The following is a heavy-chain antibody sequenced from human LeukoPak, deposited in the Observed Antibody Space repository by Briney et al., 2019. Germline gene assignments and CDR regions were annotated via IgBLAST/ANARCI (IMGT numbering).Heavy chain of an antibody. CDR3: AKPSPYDYGDPRISFDY. CDR2: ISGSGGST. Sequence: GGSLRLSCAASGFTFSAYFMHWVRQAPGKGLEWVSAISGSGGSTYYADSVKGRFTISRDNSKNTLYLQMNSLRAEDTAVYYCAKPSPYDYGDPRISFDYWGQGTLVTVSS. V-gene: IGHV3-23*01. J-gene: IGHJ4*02. CDR1: GFTFSAYF. D-gene: IGHD4-17*01.